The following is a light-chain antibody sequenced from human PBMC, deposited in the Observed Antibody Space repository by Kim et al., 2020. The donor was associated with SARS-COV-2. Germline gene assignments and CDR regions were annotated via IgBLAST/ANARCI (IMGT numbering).Light chain of an antibody. J-gene: IGKJ1*01. CDR1: QSISSY. Sequence: DIQMTQSPSSLSASVGDRVTIICRASQSISSYLNWYQQKPGKAPKLLIYAASSLQSGVPSRFSGSGSGTDFTLTISSLQPEDFANYYCQQRYSNPEWTFGQGTKVDIK. CDR2: AAS. CDR3: QQRYSNPEWT. V-gene: IGKV1-39*01.